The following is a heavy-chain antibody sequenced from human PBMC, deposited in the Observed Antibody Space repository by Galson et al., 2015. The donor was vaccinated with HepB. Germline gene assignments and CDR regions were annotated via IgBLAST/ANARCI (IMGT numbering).Heavy chain of an antibody. V-gene: IGHV7-4-1*02. Sequence: SVKVSCKAFGYTFTTYAMNWVRQAPGQGLEWMGWINTNTGNPMYAQGFTGRFVFSLDTSVSTAYLQISSLRAEDTAVYYCARDRGSGRHFFDSWGQGTLVTVSS. CDR1: GYTFTTYA. J-gene: IGHJ4*02. D-gene: IGHD3-3*02. CDR2: INTNTGNP. CDR3: ARDRGSGRHFFDS.